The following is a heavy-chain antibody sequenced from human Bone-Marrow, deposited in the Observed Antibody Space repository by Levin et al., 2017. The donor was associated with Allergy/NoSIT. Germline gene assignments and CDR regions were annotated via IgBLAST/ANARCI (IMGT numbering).Heavy chain of an antibody. CDR2: IEDSGRT. CDR1: GASTSSGDQY. V-gene: IGHV4-30-4*01. D-gene: IGHD4-17*01. J-gene: IGHJ5*02. Sequence: TASETLSLTCTVSGASTSSGDQYWSWLRQPPGKGLEWIGYIEDSGRTSYNPSLKSRLTISVDSAKNQFSLTLTSVTAADTAVYFCARESPGPYGASGGGWFDPWGQGTLVTVSS. CDR3: ARESPGPYGASGGGWFDP.